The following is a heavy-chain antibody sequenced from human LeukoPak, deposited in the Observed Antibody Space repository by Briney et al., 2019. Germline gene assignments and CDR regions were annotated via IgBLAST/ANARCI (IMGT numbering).Heavy chain of an antibody. V-gene: IGHV1-18*01. Sequence: ASVKVSCKASGYTFTSYGISWVRQAPGQGLEWMGWISAYNGKTNYAQKFQGRVTMTTEISTSTTYMELRSLRSDDTAVYYCARDVVAVAGYDYWGQGTLVTVSS. D-gene: IGHD6-19*01. CDR2: ISAYNGKT. CDR1: GYTFTSYG. J-gene: IGHJ4*02. CDR3: ARDVVAVAGYDY.